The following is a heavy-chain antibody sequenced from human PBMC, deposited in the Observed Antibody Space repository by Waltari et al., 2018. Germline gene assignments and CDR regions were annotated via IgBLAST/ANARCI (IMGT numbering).Heavy chain of an antibody. CDR2: SITDNGNT. CDR1: GYPFTRYP. CDR3: ARSVAYCAGDCKQDY. V-gene: IGHV1-3*04. D-gene: IGHD2-21*02. J-gene: IGHJ4*02. Sequence: QVQLEQSGAEVKKPGASVKVSCKASGYPFTRYPMHWVRQAPGQRLEWMGWSITDNGNTKYSQKFQGRVTITRDTSASTAYMELSGLRSEDSAVYYCARSVAYCAGDCKQDYWGLGTLVTVSS.